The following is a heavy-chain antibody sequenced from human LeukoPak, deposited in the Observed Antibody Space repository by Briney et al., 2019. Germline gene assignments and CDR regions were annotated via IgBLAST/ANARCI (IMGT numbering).Heavy chain of an antibody. CDR2: IYYSGST. J-gene: IGHJ6*03. CDR3: ARETSQKGAHYMDV. Sequence: SETLCLTCTVSGGSISSYYWSWIRQPPGKGLEWIGYIYYSGSTNYKSSLKSRVTISVDTSKNQFSLKLSSVTAADTAVYYCARETSQKGAHYMDVWGKGTTVTISS. V-gene: IGHV4-59*01. CDR1: GGSISSYY. D-gene: IGHD3-16*01.